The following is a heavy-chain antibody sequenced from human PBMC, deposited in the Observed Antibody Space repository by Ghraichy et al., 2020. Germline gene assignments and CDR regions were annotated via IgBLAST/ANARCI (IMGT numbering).Heavy chain of an antibody. V-gene: IGHV4-34*01. CDR1: GGSFSGYY. D-gene: IGHD3-22*01. Sequence: SETLSLTCAVYGGSFSGYYWSWIRQPPGKGLEWIGEINHSGSTNYNPSLKSRVTISVDTSKNQFSLKLSSVTAADTAVYYCAREGRLLKWVHDYWGQGTLVTVSS. CDR2: INHSGST. J-gene: IGHJ4*02. CDR3: AREGRLLKWVHDY.